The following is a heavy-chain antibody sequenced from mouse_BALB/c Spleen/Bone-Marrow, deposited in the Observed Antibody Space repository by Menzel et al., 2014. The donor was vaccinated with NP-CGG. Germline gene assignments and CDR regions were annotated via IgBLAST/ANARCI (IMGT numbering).Heavy chain of an antibody. Sequence: VQLQQSGAELVRPGTSVKVSCKASGYAFTNYLIEWFKQRPGQGLEWIGRINPGIGDTTYNAKFRGKATLTADKSSTQDYMQLSKLTSDGAAVNLCACNKGEYWGQGTPRTGSS. CDR3: ACNKGEY. J-gene: IGHJ2*01. CDR2: INPGIGDT. V-gene: IGHV1-54*01. CDR1: GYAFTNYL.